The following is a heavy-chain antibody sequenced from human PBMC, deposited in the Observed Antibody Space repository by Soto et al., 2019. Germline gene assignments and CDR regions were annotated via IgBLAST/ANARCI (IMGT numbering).Heavy chain of an antibody. CDR2: IIPIFGTA. J-gene: IGHJ4*02. Sequence: QVQLVQSGAEVKKPGASVKVSCKASGYTFSRHAISWVRQAPGQGLEWMGGIIPIFGTANHAQKFQGRVTIIADESTSTVYMELSSLRSEDTAMYYCARGWGYDSNDYYYAYWGQGNLVIVSS. CDR3: ARGWGYDSNDYYYAY. V-gene: IGHV1-69*01. CDR1: GYTFSRHA. D-gene: IGHD3-22*01.